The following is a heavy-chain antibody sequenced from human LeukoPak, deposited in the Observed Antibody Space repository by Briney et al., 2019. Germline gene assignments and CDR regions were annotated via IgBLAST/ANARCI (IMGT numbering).Heavy chain of an antibody. J-gene: IGHJ4*02. V-gene: IGHV3-7*03. CDR1: GFTFSTYW. CDR3: AKAYYSDTFDY. CDR2: VKQDGSEK. Sequence: GGSLRLSCAASGFTFSTYWMNWVRQAPGKGLEWVANVKQDGSEKYYVNSVKGRFTISRDNAKNSLHLQMDSLRADDTAVYYCAKAYYSDTFDYWGQGTLVTVSS. D-gene: IGHD3-10*01.